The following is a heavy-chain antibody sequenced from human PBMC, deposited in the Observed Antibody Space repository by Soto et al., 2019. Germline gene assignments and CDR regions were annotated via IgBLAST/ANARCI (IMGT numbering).Heavy chain of an antibody. Sequence: SETLSLTCTVSGGSISSYYWSWIRQPPGKGLEWIGYIYCSGSTNYNPSLNSRVTISVDPSKNQFSLKLSSVTAADTAVYYCASERTYYDILTGYSSSGIFDIWGQGTMVT. CDR2: IYCSGST. D-gene: IGHD3-9*01. CDR1: GGSISSYY. V-gene: IGHV4-59*08. CDR3: ASERTYYDILTGYSSSGIFDI. J-gene: IGHJ3*02.